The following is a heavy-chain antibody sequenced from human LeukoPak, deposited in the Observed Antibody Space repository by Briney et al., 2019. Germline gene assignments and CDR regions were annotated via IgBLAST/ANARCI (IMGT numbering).Heavy chain of an antibody. CDR1: GFTFSSYA. D-gene: IGHD6-13*01. V-gene: IGHV3-30-3*01. CDR2: ISYDGSNK. J-gene: IGHJ5*02. CDR3: ARDGEQQLVFVSNWFDP. Sequence: PGGSLRLSCAASGFTFSSYAMHWVRQAPGKGLEWVAVISYDGSNKYYADSVKGRFTISRDNSKNTLYLQMNSLRAEDTAVYYCARDGEQQLVFVSNWFDPWGQGTLVTVSS.